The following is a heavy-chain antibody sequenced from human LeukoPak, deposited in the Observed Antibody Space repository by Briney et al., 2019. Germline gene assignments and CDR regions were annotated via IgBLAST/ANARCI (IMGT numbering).Heavy chain of an antibody. V-gene: IGHV1-46*01. Sequence: ASVKVSCKASGYTFTSYYMHWVRQAPGQGLEWMGIINPSGGSTSYAQKFQGRVTMTRDTSTSTVYMELSSLRSEDTAVYYCAKEGHHGYSSSSWSQGTLVTVSS. CDR3: AKEGHHGYSSSS. CDR1: GYTFTSYY. CDR2: INPSGGST. D-gene: IGHD6-13*01. J-gene: IGHJ4*02.